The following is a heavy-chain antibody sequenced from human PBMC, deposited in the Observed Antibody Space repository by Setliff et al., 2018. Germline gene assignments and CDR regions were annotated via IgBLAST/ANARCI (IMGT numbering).Heavy chain of an antibody. J-gene: IGHJ5*02. CDR1: GGSISSSSYY. CDR3: AVDHVTNIAESGYGYTRIDP. CDR2: IYYSGST. Sequence: SETLSLTCTDSGGSISSSSYYWGWTRQPPGKGLEWIGSIYYSGSTYYNPSLKSRVTISVDTSKNQFSLKLSSVTAADTAVYYCAVDHVTNIAESGYGYTRIDPWGQGIPVTVSS. D-gene: IGHD6-19*01. V-gene: IGHV4-39*01.